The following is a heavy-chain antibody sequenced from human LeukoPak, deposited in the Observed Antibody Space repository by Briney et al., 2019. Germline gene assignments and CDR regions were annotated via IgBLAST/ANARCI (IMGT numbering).Heavy chain of an antibody. CDR3: ARDQDRLRSARVFGY. V-gene: IGHV3-21*01. D-gene: IGHD4-17*01. CDR2: ISSSSSYI. CDR1: GFTFSSYS. J-gene: IGHJ4*02. Sequence: GGSLRLSCAASGFTFSSYSMNWVRQAPGKGLEWVSSISSSSSYIYYADSVKGRFTISRDNAKNSLYLQMNSLRAEDTAVYYCARDQDRLRSARVFGYWGQGTLVTVSS.